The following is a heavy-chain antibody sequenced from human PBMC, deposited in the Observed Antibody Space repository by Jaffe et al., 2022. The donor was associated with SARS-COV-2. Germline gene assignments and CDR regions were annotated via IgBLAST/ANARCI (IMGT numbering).Heavy chain of an antibody. V-gene: IGHV3-74*01. CDR1: GFTFSNYW. CDR2: INSDGYIT. CDR3: ARSPYGGFFDY. Sequence: EVQLVESGGGLVQPGGSLRLSCAASGFTFSNYWMHWVRQVPGKGLVWVSRINSDGYITTYADSVKGRFTMSRDSAKNTLYLQMNGLRVEDTAMYFCARSPYGGFFDYWGQGTLVTVSS. J-gene: IGHJ4*02. D-gene: IGHD4-17*01.